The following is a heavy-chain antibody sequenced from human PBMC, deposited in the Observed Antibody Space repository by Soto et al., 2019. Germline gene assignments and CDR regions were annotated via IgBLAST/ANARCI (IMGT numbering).Heavy chain of an antibody. D-gene: IGHD6-13*01. CDR3: ARAPYSSSWYGDYFDY. V-gene: IGHV2-70*04. CDR1: GFSLSTTGMR. CDR2: IDWDDDK. Sequence: SGPTLVNPTQTLTLTCTFSGFSLSTTGMRVSWIRQPPGKALEWLARIDWDDDKFYSTSLKTRLTISKDTSKNQVVLTMTNMEPVDTATYYSARAPYSSSWYGDYFDYWGQGALVTVSS. J-gene: IGHJ4*02.